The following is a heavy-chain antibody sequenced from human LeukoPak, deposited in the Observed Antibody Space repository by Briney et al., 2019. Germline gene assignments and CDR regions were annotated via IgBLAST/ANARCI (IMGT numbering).Heavy chain of an antibody. V-gene: IGHV4-38-2*02. D-gene: IGHD3-10*01. Sequence: SETLSLTCTVSGYSISSGYYWGWIRQPPGKGLEWIGSIYHSGSTNYNPSLKSRVTISVDTSKNQFSLKLSSVTAADTAVYYCARSSSGSYSPFDYWGQGTLVTVSS. CDR1: GYSISSGYY. J-gene: IGHJ4*02. CDR3: ARSSSGSYSPFDY. CDR2: IYHSGST.